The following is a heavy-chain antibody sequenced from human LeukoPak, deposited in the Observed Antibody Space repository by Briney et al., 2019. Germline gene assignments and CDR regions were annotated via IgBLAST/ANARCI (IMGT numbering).Heavy chain of an antibody. CDR3: ARQFDP. V-gene: IGHV4-59*08. J-gene: IGHJ5*02. CDR2: IYYSGTT. Sequence: SETLSLTCTVSGDSITSISSYYWSWIRQPTGKGLEWIGLIYYSGTTNYNPSLRSRVTISLDTSKNQVSLKLTSVTAADTAVYYCARQFDPWGQGTLVTVSS. CDR1: GDSITSISSYY.